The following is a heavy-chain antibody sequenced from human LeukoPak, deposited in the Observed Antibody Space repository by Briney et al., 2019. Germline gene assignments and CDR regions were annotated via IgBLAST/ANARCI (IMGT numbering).Heavy chain of an antibody. CDR2: IYGTGST. V-gene: IGHV4-38-2*02. D-gene: IGHD6-19*01. CDR1: GYSLGKNYY. CDR3: ARDSPGYSTGWYYPFDY. Sequence: SETLSLTCAVSGYSLGKNYYWGWIRQPPGKGLEWIGRIYGTGSTSYNPSLMNRVTMSVDTSKNHFSLKLTSVTAADTAVYYCARDSPGYSTGWYYPFDYWGQGTLVTVSS. J-gene: IGHJ4*02.